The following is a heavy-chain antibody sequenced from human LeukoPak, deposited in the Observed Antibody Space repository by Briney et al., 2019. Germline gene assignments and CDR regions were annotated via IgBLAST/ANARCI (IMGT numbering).Heavy chain of an antibody. Sequence: SETLSLTCTVSGGSFSSYYWSWVRQPPGKGLEWVGYIFYGGNTKYDRSLESRVTISLDTSKSQFSLRLNSVTAADTAVYYCARQPSGHYEKSGYYPYYFDSWGQGTLVTVSS. V-gene: IGHV4-59*08. CDR3: ARQPSGHYEKSGYYPYYFDS. CDR2: IFYGGNT. CDR1: GGSFSSYY. J-gene: IGHJ4*02. D-gene: IGHD3-22*01.